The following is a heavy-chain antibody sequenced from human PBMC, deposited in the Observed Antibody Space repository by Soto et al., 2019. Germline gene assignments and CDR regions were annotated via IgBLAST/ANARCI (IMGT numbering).Heavy chain of an antibody. J-gene: IGHJ5*02. D-gene: IGHD6-6*01. CDR1: GGSVSSGSYY. CDR2: IYYSGST. V-gene: IGHV4-61*01. Sequence: SETLSLTCTVSGGSVSSGSYYWSWIRQPPGKGLEWIGYIYYSGSTNYNPSLKSRVTISVDTSKNQFSLKLSSVTAADTAVYYCARGFKAARWFDPWGQGTLVTVS. CDR3: ARGFKAARWFDP.